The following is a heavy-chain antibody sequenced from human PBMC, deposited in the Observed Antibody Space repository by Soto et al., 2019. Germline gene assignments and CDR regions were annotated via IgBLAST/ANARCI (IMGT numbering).Heavy chain of an antibody. CDR1: GLTVSGKKY. CDR3: ATWHLREHAYDI. D-gene: IGHD5-12*01. V-gene: IGHV3-53*01. Sequence: DVQLVESGGGLIQPGGSLRLSCVASGLTVSGKKYVAWVRQAPGKGPEWVSGVYDLDGTYYADSVRGRFTTSIGNSRITVWLQMRDLRPEDTALYFCATWHLREHAYDIWGRGTMVTVSS. CDR2: VYDLDGT. J-gene: IGHJ3*02.